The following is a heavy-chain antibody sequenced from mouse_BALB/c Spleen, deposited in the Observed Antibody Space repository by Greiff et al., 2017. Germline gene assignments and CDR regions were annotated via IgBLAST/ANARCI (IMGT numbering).Heavy chain of an antibody. CDR1: GFNIKDTY. V-gene: IGHV14-3*02. D-gene: IGHD1-1*01. Sequence: VQLQQSGAELVKPGASVKLSCTASGFNIKDTYMHWVKQRPEQGLEWIGRIDPANGNTKYDPKFQGKATITADTSSNTAYLQLSSLTSEDTAVYYCARDYGSSYFDYWGKGTTLTVSS. CDR3: ARDYGSSYFDY. CDR2: IDPANGNT. J-gene: IGHJ2*01.